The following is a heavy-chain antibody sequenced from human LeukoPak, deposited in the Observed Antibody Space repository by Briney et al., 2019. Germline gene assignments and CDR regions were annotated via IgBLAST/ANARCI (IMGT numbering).Heavy chain of an antibody. D-gene: IGHD3-10*02. CDR3: AKELDTMFFDY. CDR2: AGWVGGTT. J-gene: IGHJ4*02. CDR1: GFTFDRYT. V-gene: IGHV3-43*01. Sequence: GGSLRLSCATSGFTFDRYTIHWVRQDPGKGLEWVSLAGWVGGTTYYSDSVRGRFTISRDSGKNSVYLQMDSLTTDDTAFYFCAKELDTMFFDYWGQGALVTVSS.